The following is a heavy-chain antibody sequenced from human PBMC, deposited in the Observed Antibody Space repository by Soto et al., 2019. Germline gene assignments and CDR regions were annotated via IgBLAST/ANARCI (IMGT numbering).Heavy chain of an antibody. Sequence: PSETLSLTCPVSGGSISSYYWSWIRQPPGKGLEWIGYIYYSGSTNYNPSLKSRVTISVDTSKNQFSLKLSSVTAADTAVYYCARSTTGTTFKYYYYMDVWGKGTTVTSP. V-gene: IGHV4-59*08. D-gene: IGHD1-1*01. J-gene: IGHJ6*03. CDR3: ARSTTGTTFKYYYYMDV. CDR1: GGSISSYY. CDR2: IYYSGST.